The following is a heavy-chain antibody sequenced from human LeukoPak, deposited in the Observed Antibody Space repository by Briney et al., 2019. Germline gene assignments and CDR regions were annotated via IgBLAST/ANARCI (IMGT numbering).Heavy chain of an antibody. V-gene: IGHV3-23*01. CDR3: AKDPTMIVVVIPDY. CDR2: ISVSAGST. Sequence: GGSLRLSCAASGFTFSSYAMSWVRQAPGKGLEWVSTISVSAGSTYYADSVKGRFTVSRDNPKNTLYLRMNSLRAEDTAVYYCAKDPTMIVVVIPDYWGQGTLVTVSS. CDR1: GFTFSSYA. D-gene: IGHD3-22*01. J-gene: IGHJ4*02.